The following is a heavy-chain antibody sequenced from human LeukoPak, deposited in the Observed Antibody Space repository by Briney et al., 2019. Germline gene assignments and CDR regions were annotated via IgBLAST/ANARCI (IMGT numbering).Heavy chain of an antibody. J-gene: IGHJ4*02. Sequence: PSETLSLTCTVSGGSISSGSYYWSWIRQPPWKGLEWIGRIYTSGSTNYNPSLKSRVTISVDTSKNQFSLKLSSVTAADTAVYYCARDTTSEFDFWGQGTLVTVSS. D-gene: IGHD2/OR15-2a*01. CDR2: IYTSGST. V-gene: IGHV4-61*02. CDR1: GGSISSGSYY. CDR3: ARDTTSEFDF.